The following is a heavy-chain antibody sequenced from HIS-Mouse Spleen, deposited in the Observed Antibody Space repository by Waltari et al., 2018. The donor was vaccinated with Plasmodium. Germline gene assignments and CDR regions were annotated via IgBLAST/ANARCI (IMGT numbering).Heavy chain of an antibody. D-gene: IGHD1-1*01. V-gene: IGHV3-13*01. J-gene: IGHJ3*02. CDR1: GFTFSSYD. Sequence: EVQLVESGGGLVQPGGSLRLSCAASGFTFSSYDMHWARQATGKGMEGVTAMGTAGDTYYPGSVKGRFTISRENAKNSLYLQMNSLRAGDTAVYYCARGRWNHAFDIWGQGTMVTVSS. CDR3: ARGRWNHAFDI. CDR2: MGTAGDT.